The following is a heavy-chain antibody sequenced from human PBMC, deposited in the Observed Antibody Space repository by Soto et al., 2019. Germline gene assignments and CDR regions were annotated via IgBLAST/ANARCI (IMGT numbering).Heavy chain of an antibody. J-gene: IGHJ6*02. CDR1: GFTFSSYA. CDR2: ISYDGSNK. D-gene: IGHD5-18*01. Sequence: QVQLVESGGGVVQPGRSLRLSCAASGFTFSSYAMHWVRQAPGKGLERVAVISYDGSNKYYEGSVKSRFTNSTDNSKIALYRQMNRLRAEDTAVYDGARGLYSYGTYYYYGMDVWGQGTTVTVSS. V-gene: IGHV3-30-3*01. CDR3: ARGLYSYGTYYYYGMDV.